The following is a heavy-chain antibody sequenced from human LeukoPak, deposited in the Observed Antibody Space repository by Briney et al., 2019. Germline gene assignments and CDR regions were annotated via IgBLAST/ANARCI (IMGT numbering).Heavy chain of an antibody. CDR1: GFTFDDYA. V-gene: IGHV3-9*01. D-gene: IGHD4-23*01. J-gene: IGHJ4*02. CDR3: AKDMVGGNSGFDY. Sequence: GGSLRLSRAASGFTFDDYAMHWVRQAPGKGLEGVSGISWNSGSIGYADSVKGRFTISRDNAKNSLYLQMNSLRAEDTALYYCAKDMVGGNSGFDYWGQGTLVTVSS. CDR2: ISWNSGSI.